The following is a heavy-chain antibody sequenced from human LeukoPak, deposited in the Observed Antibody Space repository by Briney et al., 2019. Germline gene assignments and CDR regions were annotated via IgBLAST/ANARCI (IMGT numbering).Heavy chain of an antibody. Sequence: GGSLRLSCAASGFTFSSYGMNWVRQAPGKGLEWVAFIRYDGSNKYYADSVKGRFTISRDNSKSTLYLQMNSLRAEDTAVYYCAKDLTAYDYGDYVGYFQHWGQGTLVTVSS. D-gene: IGHD4-17*01. CDR2: IRYDGSNK. V-gene: IGHV3-30*02. CDR3: AKDLTAYDYGDYVGYFQH. CDR1: GFTFSSYG. J-gene: IGHJ1*01.